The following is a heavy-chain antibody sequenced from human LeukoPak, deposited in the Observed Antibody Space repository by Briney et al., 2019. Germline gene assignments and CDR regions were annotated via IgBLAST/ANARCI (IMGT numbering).Heavy chain of an antibody. CDR2: INPSGGST. CDR1: GYTFTSYY. J-gene: IGHJ6*02. D-gene: IGHD3-10*01. CDR3: ARDISLGGSESYYYGMDV. Sequence: ASVEVSCKASGYTFTSYYMHWVRQAPGQGLEWMGIINPSGGSTSYAQKFQGRVTMTRDTSTSTVYMEPSSLRSEDTAVYYCARDISLGGSESYYYGMDVWGQGTTVTVSS. V-gene: IGHV1-46*01.